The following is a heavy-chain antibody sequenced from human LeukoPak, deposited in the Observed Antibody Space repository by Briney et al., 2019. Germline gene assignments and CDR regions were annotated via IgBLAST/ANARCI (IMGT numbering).Heavy chain of an antibody. CDR2: ISVYNGNT. V-gene: IGHV1-18*01. D-gene: IGHD5-18*01. CDR1: GYTFSSYG. Sequence: ASLTVSCKASGYTFSSYGISWVRQAPGQGLEWMGWISVYNGNTKYAQKVQGRVTMTTDTSTSTAYMEVGSLRSDDTAVYYCARDRGYSYYYDYYGMDVWGQGTTVTVSS. J-gene: IGHJ6*02. CDR3: ARDRGYSYYYDYYGMDV.